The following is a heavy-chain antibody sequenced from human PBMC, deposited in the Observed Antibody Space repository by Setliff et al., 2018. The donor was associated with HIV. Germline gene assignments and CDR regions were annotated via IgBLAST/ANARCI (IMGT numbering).Heavy chain of an antibody. D-gene: IGHD2-15*01. V-gene: IGHV1-18*01. J-gene: IGHJ1*01. CDR1: GYTFTSYG. CDR2: ISAYNGDT. Sequence: ASVKVSCKASGYTFTSYGISWVRQAPGQGREWMGWISAYNGDTHFEQNLQGRVTMTTDTSTSTAYMELRSLRSDDTAMFYCARDPGYCSGGRCYGAYFQHWGQGTLVTVSS. CDR3: ARDPGYCSGGRCYGAYFQH.